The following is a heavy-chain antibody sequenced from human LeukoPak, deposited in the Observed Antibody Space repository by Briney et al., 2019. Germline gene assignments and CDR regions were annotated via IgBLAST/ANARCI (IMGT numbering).Heavy chain of an antibody. V-gene: IGHV4-59*08. D-gene: IGHD3-3*01. CDR1: GGSISSYY. CDR2: IYYSGST. CDR3: ARVLPYDFWSGGAPGALDY. J-gene: IGHJ4*02. Sequence: PSETLSLTCTVSGGSISSYYWSWIRQPPGKGLEWIGYIYYSGSTYYNPSLKSRVTISVDTSKNQFSLKLSSVTAADTAVYYCARVLPYDFWSGGAPGALDYWGQGTLVTVSS.